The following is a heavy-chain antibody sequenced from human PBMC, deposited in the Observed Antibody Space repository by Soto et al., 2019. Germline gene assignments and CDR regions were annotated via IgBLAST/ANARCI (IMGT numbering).Heavy chain of an antibody. Sequence: GASVKVSCKASGFTFTSSAVQWVRQARGQRLEWIGWIVVGSGNTNYAQKFQERVTITRDMSTSTAYMELSSLRSGDTAVYYCAADSSWYSSGWYRLDPWGQGTLVTV. CDR2: IVVGSGNT. D-gene: IGHD6-19*01. CDR1: GFTFTSSA. J-gene: IGHJ5*02. CDR3: AADSSWYSSGWYRLDP. V-gene: IGHV1-58*01.